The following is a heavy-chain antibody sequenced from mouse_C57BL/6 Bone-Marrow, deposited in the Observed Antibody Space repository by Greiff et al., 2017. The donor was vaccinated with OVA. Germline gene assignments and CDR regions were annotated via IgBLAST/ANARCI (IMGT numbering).Heavy chain of an antibody. V-gene: IGHV5-9-1*02. D-gene: IGHD1-1*01. CDR1: GFTFSSYA. J-gene: IGHJ1*03. Sequence: EVKLQESGEGLVKPGGSLKLSCAASGFTFSSYAMSWVRQTPEKRLEWVAYISSGGDYIYYADTVKGRFTISRDNARNTLYLQMSSLKSEDTAMYYCTRDRSPLYYYGSSYWYFDVWGTGTTVTVSS. CDR2: ISSGGDYI. CDR3: TRDRSPLYYYGSSYWYFDV.